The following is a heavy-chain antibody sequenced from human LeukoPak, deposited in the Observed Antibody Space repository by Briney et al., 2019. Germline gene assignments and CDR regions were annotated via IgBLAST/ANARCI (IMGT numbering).Heavy chain of an antibody. V-gene: IGHV1-46*02. CDR3: ARAYYESSAYRHAVYFDY. D-gene: IGHD3-22*01. CDR2: INPSDDST. Sequence: ASVKVSCKASGYTFNSSYMHWVRQDPGQGLEWMGIINPSDDSTRYAQKFQGRVTMTKDTSTNTVSMHLSSLSSDDTAVYYCARAYYESSAYRHAVYFDYWGQGTLVTVSS. CDR1: GYTFNSSY. J-gene: IGHJ4*02.